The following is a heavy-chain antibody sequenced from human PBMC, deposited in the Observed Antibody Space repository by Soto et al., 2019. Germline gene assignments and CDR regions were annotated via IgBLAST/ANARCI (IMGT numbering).Heavy chain of an antibody. Sequence: SEALSLTCSGSSDSLTISSDYWGWVRQRTGKGLEWIGNVYCSGSVYFNPSLKGRATISLDTSKNQLTLTLTSVTAADTAFYYCASVNLFGSSPYHFDNWGQGALVTVSS. V-gene: IGHV4-39*01. CDR2: VYCSGSV. CDR1: SDSLTISSDY. CDR3: ASVNLFGSSPYHFDN. J-gene: IGHJ4*02. D-gene: IGHD6-13*01.